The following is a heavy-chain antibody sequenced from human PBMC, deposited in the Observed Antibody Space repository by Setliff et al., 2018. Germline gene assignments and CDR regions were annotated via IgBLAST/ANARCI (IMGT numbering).Heavy chain of an antibody. D-gene: IGHD3-22*01. Sequence: SETLSLTCAVYGESFSGHYWSWIRQPPGKGLEWIGEINHSGSTNYNPSLKSRVTISVDTSKNQFSLKLSSVAAADTAVYYCARTGTTYYYSCMDVWGEGTTVTVSS. J-gene: IGHJ6*03. CDR2: INHSGST. CDR3: ARTGTTYYYSCMDV. CDR1: GESFSGHY. V-gene: IGHV4-34*01.